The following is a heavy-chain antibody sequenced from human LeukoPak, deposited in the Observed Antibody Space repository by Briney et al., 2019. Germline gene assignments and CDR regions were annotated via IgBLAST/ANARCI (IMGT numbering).Heavy chain of an antibody. V-gene: IGHV4-34*01. Sequence: SETLSLTCAVYGGSFSGYYWSCIRQPPGKGLEWIGEINHSGSTSYNPSLKSRVTISVDTSKNQFSLKLSSVTAADTAVYYCASGRIWYSSSWSVGLSGAFDIWGQRTMVTVSA. D-gene: IGHD6-13*01. CDR2: INHSGST. J-gene: IGHJ3*02. CDR1: GGSFSGYY. CDR3: ASGRIWYSSSWSVGLSGAFDI.